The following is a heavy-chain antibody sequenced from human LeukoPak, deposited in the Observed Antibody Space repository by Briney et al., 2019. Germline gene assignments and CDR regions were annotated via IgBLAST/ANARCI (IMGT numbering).Heavy chain of an antibody. V-gene: IGHV3-23*01. D-gene: IGHD3-22*01. CDR1: GFTFGSYA. J-gene: IGHJ4*02. CDR2: ISGSGGST. Sequence: GGSLRLSCAASGFTFGSYAMSWVRQAPGKGLEWVSAISGSGGSTYYADSVKGRFTISRDNSKNTLYLQMNSLRAEDTAVYYCAKSSYSSSGYIDYWGQGTLVTVSS. CDR3: AKSSYSSSGYIDY.